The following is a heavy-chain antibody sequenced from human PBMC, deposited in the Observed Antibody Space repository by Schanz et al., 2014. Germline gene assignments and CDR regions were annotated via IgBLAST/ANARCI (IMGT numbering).Heavy chain of an antibody. V-gene: IGHV1-18*04. Sequence: QVQLVQSGSEVKKPGASVKVSCKASGYTFPSYGISWVRQAPGQGLEWMGWINVYNGDTKFAKTFQDRVTLTTDTSTSTAYMELRSLRSDDTAVYYCARKQVEEDVDIVSTMRGEQYNSYGMDVWGQGTTVTVSS. CDR1: GYTFPSYG. CDR3: ARKQVEEDVDIVSTMRGEQYNSYGMDV. D-gene: IGHD5-12*01. J-gene: IGHJ6*02. CDR2: INVYNGDT.